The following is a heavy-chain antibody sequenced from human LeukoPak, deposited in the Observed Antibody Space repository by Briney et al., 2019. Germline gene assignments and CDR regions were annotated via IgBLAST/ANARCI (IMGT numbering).Heavy chain of an antibody. D-gene: IGHD3-22*01. V-gene: IGHV4-31*03. Sequence: SETLSLTCTVSGGSISSADYYWSWIRQHPGKGLEWIGYIYYSGSTYYNPSLKSRVTISVDTSKDQFSLKLSSVTAADTAVYYCARVLRSSGSPDYWGQGTLVTVSS. J-gene: IGHJ4*02. CDR1: GGSISSADYY. CDR3: ARVLRSSGSPDY. CDR2: IYYSGST.